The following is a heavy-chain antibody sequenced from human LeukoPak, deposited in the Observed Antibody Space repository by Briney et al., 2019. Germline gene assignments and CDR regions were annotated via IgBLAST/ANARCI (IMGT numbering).Heavy chain of an antibody. D-gene: IGHD3-10*01. J-gene: IGHJ4*02. CDR2: ISWNSGSI. CDR1: GFTFYDYA. CDR3: TGSGSYSGHFDY. Sequence: GGSLRLSCAASGFTFYDYAMHWVRQAPGKGLEWVSGISWNSGSIGYADSVKGRFTISRDNAKNSLYLQMNSLRAEDTAWYYCTGSGSYSGHFDYWGQGTLVTVSS. V-gene: IGHV3-9*01.